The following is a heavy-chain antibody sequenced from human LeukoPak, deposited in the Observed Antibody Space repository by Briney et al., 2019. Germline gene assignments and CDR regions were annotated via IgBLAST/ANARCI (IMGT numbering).Heavy chain of an antibody. CDR3: ARDQGIAVAGTGVDY. D-gene: IGHD6-19*01. CDR1: GFTFSSYS. Sequence: GGSLRLSCAASGFTFSSYSMNWVRQAPGKGLEWVSSISSSSSYIYYADSVKGRFTISRDSAKNSLYLQTNSLRAEDTAVYYCARDQGIAVAGTGVDYWGQGTLVTASS. V-gene: IGHV3-21*01. J-gene: IGHJ4*02. CDR2: ISSSSSYI.